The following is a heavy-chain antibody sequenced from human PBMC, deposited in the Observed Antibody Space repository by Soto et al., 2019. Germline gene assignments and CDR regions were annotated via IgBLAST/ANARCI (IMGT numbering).Heavy chain of an antibody. J-gene: IGHJ4*02. V-gene: IGHV3-30*18. Sequence: GGSLRLSCAASRFTFSLYGMHWVRQAPGKGLEWVAVISFDGRNPFYADSVKGRFTISRDNSKSTLYLQMDSLSPEDTAVYYCAKSDYFGSGKYYRDPHFDYWGQGTPVTVSS. CDR3: AKSDYFGSGKYYRDPHFDY. D-gene: IGHD3-10*01. CDR1: RFTFSLYG. CDR2: ISFDGRNP.